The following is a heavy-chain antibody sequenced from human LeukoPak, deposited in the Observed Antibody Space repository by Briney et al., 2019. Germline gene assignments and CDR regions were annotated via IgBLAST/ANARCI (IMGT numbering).Heavy chain of an antibody. CDR1: GGTFSSYA. J-gene: IGHJ4*02. CDR3: ARDPTTVVTPKLGFRVVDY. D-gene: IGHD4-23*01. V-gene: IGHV1-69*04. CDR2: IIPILGIT. Sequence: ASVKVSCKASGGTFSSYAISWVRQAPGQGLEWMGRIIPILGITNYAQKFQGRVTITADKSTSTAYMELSSLRSEDTAVYYCARDPTTVVTPKLGFRVVDYWGQGTLVTVSS.